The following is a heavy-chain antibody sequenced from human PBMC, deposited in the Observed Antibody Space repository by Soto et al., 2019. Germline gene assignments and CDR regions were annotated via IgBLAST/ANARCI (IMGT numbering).Heavy chain of an antibody. V-gene: IGHV1-69*12. CDR1: GGTFSSYA. Sequence: QVQLVQSGAEVKKPESSVKVSCKASGGTFSSYAISWVRQAPGQGLEWMGGIIPIFGTANYAQKFQGRVTNTADESTSTAYMELSSLRSEDTAVYYCARATGTTSRDYYYGMDVWGQGTTVTVSS. CDR2: IIPIFGTA. J-gene: IGHJ6*02. D-gene: IGHD1-7*01. CDR3: ARATGTTSRDYYYGMDV.